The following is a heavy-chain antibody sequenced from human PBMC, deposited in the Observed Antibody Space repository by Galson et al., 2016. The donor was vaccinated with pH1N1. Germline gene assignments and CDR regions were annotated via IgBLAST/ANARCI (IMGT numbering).Heavy chain of an antibody. CDR2: ISSSGSAI. CDR3: ARDTSGHAPRPYGAFDI. D-gene: IGHD3-10*01. V-gene: IGHV3-48*03. Sequence: SLRLSCAASDFTFSSYEMSWVRQAPGKGLEWVAYISSSGSAICYADSVEGRFTISRENAGNSLYLQMSSLRAEDTAVYYCARDTSGHAPRPYGAFDIWGQGTMVTVSS. J-gene: IGHJ3*02. CDR1: DFTFSSYE.